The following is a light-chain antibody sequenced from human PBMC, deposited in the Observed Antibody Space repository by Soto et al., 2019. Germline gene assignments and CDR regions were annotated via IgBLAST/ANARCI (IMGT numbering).Light chain of an antibody. CDR2: EAS. V-gene: IGKV3-11*01. CDR3: QHRNNWPVT. CDR1: QSVSSY. Sequence: DIVLTQSPSTLSLSPGERATLSCPASQSVSSYFAWYQQKPGQAPRLLIYEASTWATGIPSRFSGSGSGTDFTLTISSLEPDDSAIYYCQHRNNWPVTFGGGTKVEIK. J-gene: IGKJ4*02.